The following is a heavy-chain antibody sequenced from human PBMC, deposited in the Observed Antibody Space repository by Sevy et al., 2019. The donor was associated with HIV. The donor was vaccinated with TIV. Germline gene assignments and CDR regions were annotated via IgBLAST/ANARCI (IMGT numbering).Heavy chain of an antibody. J-gene: IGHJ4*02. D-gene: IGHD3-16*01. CDR1: GFTFSTYA. Sequence: GGSLRLSCSVSGFTFSTYAMHWVRQAPGKGLQWVAVITSDVVRTYYGASVRGRFAISRDNSNNTMSLQMTSLRIEDTAVYYCGRDARGDAALSDFWGQGTLVTVSS. V-gene: IGHV3-30*09. CDR2: ITSDVVRT. CDR3: GRDARGDAALSDF.